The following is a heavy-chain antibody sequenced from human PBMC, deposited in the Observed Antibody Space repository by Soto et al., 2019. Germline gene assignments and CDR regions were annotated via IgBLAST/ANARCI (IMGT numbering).Heavy chain of an antibody. D-gene: IGHD3-3*01. CDR2: IFWNDEK. V-gene: IGHV2-26*01. CDR1: GFSLSNARMG. Sequence: QVTLKESGPVLVKPKETLTLTCTVSGFSLSNARMGVSWIRQPPGKALEWLAHIFWNDEKSYSTSLKSRLTISTDTAKRQVVLTMTNLDPVDRATYYCAPQPRTIFGVALDSWGQGTLVTVSS. CDR3: APQPRTIFGVALDS. J-gene: IGHJ4*02.